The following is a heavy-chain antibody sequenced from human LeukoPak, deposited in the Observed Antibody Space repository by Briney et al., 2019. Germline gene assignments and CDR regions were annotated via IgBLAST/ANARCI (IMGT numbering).Heavy chain of an antibody. CDR3: ASTVGVVPARFDY. D-gene: IGHD2-2*01. CDR1: GYTFTGYY. V-gene: IGHV1-2*06. CDR2: INPNSGGT. J-gene: IGHJ4*02. Sequence: GASVKVSCKASGYTFTGYYMHWVRQAPGQGLERMGRINPNSGGTNYAQKFQGRVTMTRDTSISTAYMELSRLRSDDTAVYYCASTVGVVPARFDYWGQGTLVTVSS.